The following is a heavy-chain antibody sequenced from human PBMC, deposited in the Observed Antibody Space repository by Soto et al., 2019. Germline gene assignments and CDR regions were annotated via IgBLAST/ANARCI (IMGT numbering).Heavy chain of an antibody. D-gene: IGHD3-10*01. V-gene: IGHV4-4*02. J-gene: IGHJ4*02. CDR2: IFHDGTA. CDR3: ARLVYDTRLNYMYFGF. CDR1: GVSISSGNW. Sequence: SETLSLTCAVSGVSISSGNWWTWVRQSPQRGLEYIGEIFHDGTANYYPSFERRVAISVDTSKNQFSLKLTSVTAADTAIYFCARLVYDTRLNYMYFGFWGQGTLVTVSS.